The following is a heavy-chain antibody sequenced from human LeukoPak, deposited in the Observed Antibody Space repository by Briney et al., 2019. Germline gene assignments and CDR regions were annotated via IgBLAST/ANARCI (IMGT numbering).Heavy chain of an antibody. J-gene: IGHJ4*02. D-gene: IGHD3-16*02. CDR3: ARVMITFGGVIGPFDY. CDR1: GYTFTGYY. V-gene: IGHV1-2*02. Sequence: GASVKVSCKASGYTFTGYYMHWVRQAPGQGLEWMGWINPNSGGTNYAQKFQGRVTMTRDTSISTAYMELSRLRSDDTAAYYCARVMITFGGVIGPFDYWGQGTLVTVSS. CDR2: INPNSGGT.